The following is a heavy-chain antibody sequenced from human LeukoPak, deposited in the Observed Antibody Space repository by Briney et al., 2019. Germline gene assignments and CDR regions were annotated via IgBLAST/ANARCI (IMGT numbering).Heavy chain of an antibody. CDR3: ANPKRGDYALGY. D-gene: IGHD4-17*01. Sequence: PGGSLRLPCAASGFTFSSYAMHWVRQAPGKGLEWVAVISYDGSNKYYADSVKGRFTISRDNSKNTLYLQMNSLRAEDTAVYYCANPKRGDYALGYWGQGTLVTVSS. J-gene: IGHJ4*02. CDR2: ISYDGSNK. CDR1: GFTFSSYA. V-gene: IGHV3-30-3*01.